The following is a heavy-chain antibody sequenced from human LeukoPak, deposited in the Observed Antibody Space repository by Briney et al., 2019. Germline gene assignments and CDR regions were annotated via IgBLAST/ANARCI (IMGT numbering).Heavy chain of an antibody. J-gene: IGHJ4*02. D-gene: IGHD3-3*01. CDR1: GFTFSSYA. CDR3: ARAYDFWSGYPIDY. CDR2: ISSNGGST. Sequence: PGGSLRLSCAASGFTFSSYAMHWVRQAPGKGLEYASAISSNGGSTYYANSVKGRFTISRDNSKNTLYLQMGSLRAEDMAVYYCARAYDFWSGYPIDYWGQGALVTVSS. V-gene: IGHV3-64*01.